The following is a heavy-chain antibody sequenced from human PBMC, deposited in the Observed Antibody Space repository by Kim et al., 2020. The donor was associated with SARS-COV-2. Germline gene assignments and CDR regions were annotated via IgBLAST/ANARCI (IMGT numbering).Heavy chain of an antibody. CDR2: GET. J-gene: IGHJ4*02. V-gene: IGHV1-2*02. CDR3: ARRSEYYFDS. Sequence: GETKFAQKFQGRVAVTRDTSTSTVNMEVRRLASDDTAVYFCARRSEYYFDSWGQGTLVTVSS.